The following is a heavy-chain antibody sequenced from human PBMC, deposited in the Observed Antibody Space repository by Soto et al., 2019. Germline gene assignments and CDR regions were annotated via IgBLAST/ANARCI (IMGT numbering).Heavy chain of an antibody. CDR3: AKSAGGHFDY. J-gene: IGHJ4*02. D-gene: IGHD3-10*01. CDR1: GFTFSSYG. CDR2: ISYDGSNK. Sequence: QVQLVESGGGVVQPGRSLRLSCAASGFTFSSYGMRWVRQAPGKGLEWVAVISYDGSNKYYADSVKGRFTISRDNSKNTLYLQMNSLRAEDTAVYYCAKSAGGHFDYWGQGALVTVSS. V-gene: IGHV3-30*18.